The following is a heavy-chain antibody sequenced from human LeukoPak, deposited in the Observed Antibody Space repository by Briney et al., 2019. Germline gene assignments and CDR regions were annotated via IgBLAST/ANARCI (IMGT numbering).Heavy chain of an antibody. CDR2: ISSSSVTI. Sequence: PGGSLRLSCAASGFTFSTYSMNWVRQAPGKGLEWVSYISSSSVTIYYADSVKGRFTISRDNAKNSLYLQMNSLRAEDTAVYYCARGGLSSAASFHYWGQGTLVTVSS. J-gene: IGHJ4*02. D-gene: IGHD6-19*01. CDR1: GFTFSTYS. V-gene: IGHV3-48*01. CDR3: ARGGLSSAASFHY.